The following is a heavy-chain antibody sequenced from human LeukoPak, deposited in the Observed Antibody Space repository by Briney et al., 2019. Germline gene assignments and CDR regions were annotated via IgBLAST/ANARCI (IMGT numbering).Heavy chain of an antibody. J-gene: IGHJ4*02. CDR2: ISGSGGST. D-gene: IGHD3/OR15-3a*01. V-gene: IGHV3-23*01. CDR3: AKDDGITGYYTLSFDY. CDR1: GFTFITYA. Sequence: PGGSLRLSCAASGFTFITYAMSWVRQAPGKGLEWVSAISGSGGSTYYADSVKGRFTISRDNSKNTLYLQMNSLRAEDTAVYYCAKDDGITGYYTLSFDYWGQGTLVTVSS.